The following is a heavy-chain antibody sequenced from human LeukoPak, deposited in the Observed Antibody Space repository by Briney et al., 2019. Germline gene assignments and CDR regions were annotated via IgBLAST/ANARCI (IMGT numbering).Heavy chain of an antibody. Sequence: ASVKVSCKASGYTSTSYAMHWVRQAPGQRLEWMGWINAGNGNTKYSQKFQGRVTITRDTSASTAYMELSSLRSEDTAVYYCARDKGNSYGPYYYYGMDVWGQGTTVTVSS. CDR2: INAGNGNT. J-gene: IGHJ6*02. V-gene: IGHV1-3*01. D-gene: IGHD5-18*01. CDR1: GYTSTSYA. CDR3: ARDKGNSYGPYYYYGMDV.